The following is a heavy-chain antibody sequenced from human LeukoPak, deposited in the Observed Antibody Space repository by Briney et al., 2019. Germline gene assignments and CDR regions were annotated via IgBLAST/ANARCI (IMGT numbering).Heavy chain of an antibody. Sequence: SQTLSLTCTVSGGSISSYYWSWIRQPPGKGLEWIGYIYYSGSTNYNPSLKSRVTISVDTSKNQFSLKLSSVTAADTAVYYCARLRDNNWFDPWGQGTLVTVSS. CDR2: IYYSGST. D-gene: IGHD2-15*01. CDR3: ARLRDNNWFDP. CDR1: GGSISSYY. V-gene: IGHV4-59*01. J-gene: IGHJ5*02.